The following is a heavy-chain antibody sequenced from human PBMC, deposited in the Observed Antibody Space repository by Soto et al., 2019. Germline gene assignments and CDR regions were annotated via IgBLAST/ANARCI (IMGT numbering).Heavy chain of an antibody. J-gene: IGHJ5*02. CDR1: GFIFSSFG. V-gene: IGHV3-30*18. D-gene: IGHD3-10*01. Sequence: GGSLRLSCAASGFIFSSFGMHWVRQAPGKGLEWVAVISYDETNKYYADSVKGRFTISRDNSKNTLYLEMNSLRVEDTAAYFCAKDLVWFGELHHWGQGTLVTVSS. CDR2: ISYDETNK. CDR3: AKDLVWFGELHH.